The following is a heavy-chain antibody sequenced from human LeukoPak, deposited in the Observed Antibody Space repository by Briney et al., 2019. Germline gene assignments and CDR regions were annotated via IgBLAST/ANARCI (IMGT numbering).Heavy chain of an antibody. CDR1: GFTFSSYG. V-gene: IGHV3-30*18. J-gene: IGHJ4*02. Sequence: GGSLRLSCAASGFTFSSYGMHWVRQAPGKGLEWVALISYDGSNEYYADSVKGQFTISRDKSKNTLYLQMNSLRAEDTAAYYCAKDRSSSWTWTIDYWGQGTLVTVSS. D-gene: IGHD6-13*01. CDR3: AKDRSSSWTWTIDY. CDR2: ISYDGSNE.